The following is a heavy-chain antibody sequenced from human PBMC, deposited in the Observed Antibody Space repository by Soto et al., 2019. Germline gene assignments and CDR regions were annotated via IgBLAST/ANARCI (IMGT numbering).Heavy chain of an antibody. Sequence: EVQLVESGGGLVQPGGSLRLSCAASGFTFSSYWMHWVRQAPGKGLVWVSRINSDGSSTSYADSVKGRFIISRDNAKNTLYLQMNSLRAEDTAVYYCARDRRVVRGVSGFDYWGQGTLVTVSS. V-gene: IGHV3-74*01. CDR1: GFTFSSYW. CDR3: ARDRRVVRGVSGFDY. D-gene: IGHD3-10*01. J-gene: IGHJ4*02. CDR2: INSDGSST.